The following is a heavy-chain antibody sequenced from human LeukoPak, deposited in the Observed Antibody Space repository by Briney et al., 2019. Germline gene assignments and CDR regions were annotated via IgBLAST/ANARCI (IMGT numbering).Heavy chain of an antibody. D-gene: IGHD3-22*01. V-gene: IGHV3-33*06. CDR3: AKEGYDSSGYLDF. CDR2: MWYDGSNK. CDR1: GFTFSSYG. J-gene: IGHJ4*02. Sequence: GGSLRLSCAASGFTFSSYGMHWVRQAPGKGLEWVAVMWYDGSNKYYADSVKGRFTISRDNSKNTLYLQMNSLRAEDTAVYYCAKEGYDSSGYLDFWGQGTLVTVSS.